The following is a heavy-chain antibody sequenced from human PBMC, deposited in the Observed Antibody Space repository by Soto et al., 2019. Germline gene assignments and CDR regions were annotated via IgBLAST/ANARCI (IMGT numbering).Heavy chain of an antibody. CDR2: IDSSGRYI. CDR1: GVSFSTYG. D-gene: IGHD2-2*01. J-gene: IGHJ4*02. CDR3: ARDESAGSCTSN. V-gene: IGHV3-21*01. Sequence: GGSLRLSCAASGVSFSTYGMNWVRQAPGKGPEWVSSIDSSGRYIYYADSVQGRFTISRDNAKNSLYLQMNSLRVEDTALYFWARDESAGSCTSNWGQGTLVTVSS.